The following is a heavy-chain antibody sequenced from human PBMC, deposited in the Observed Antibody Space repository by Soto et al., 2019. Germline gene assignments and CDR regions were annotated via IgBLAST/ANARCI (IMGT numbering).Heavy chain of an antibody. Sequence: SETLSLTCTVSGGSVSGGPYYWSWIRQPPGKGLEWIGYIYYSGSTNYNPSLKSRVTISIDTSKNQFSLHLNSVTPEDTAVYYCAREFPYYVSSDSYLDYWGQGALVTVSS. D-gene: IGHD3-16*01. CDR1: GGSVSGGPYY. V-gene: IGHV4-61*01. CDR3: AREFPYYVSSDSYLDY. CDR2: IYYSGST. J-gene: IGHJ4*02.